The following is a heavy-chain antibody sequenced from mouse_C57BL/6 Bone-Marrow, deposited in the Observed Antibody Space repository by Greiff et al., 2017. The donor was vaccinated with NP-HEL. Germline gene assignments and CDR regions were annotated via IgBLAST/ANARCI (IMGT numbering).Heavy chain of an antibody. J-gene: IGHJ3*01. CDR3: ARDGYYPFAY. Sequence: EVKLVESGGGLVKPGGSLKLSCAASGFNFSDYGMHWVRQAPEKGLEWVAYISSGSSTIYYADTVKGRFTISRDNAKNTLFLQMTSLRSEDTAMYYCARDGYYPFAYWGQGTLVTVSA. V-gene: IGHV5-17*01. CDR2: ISSGSSTI. D-gene: IGHD2-3*01. CDR1: GFNFSDYG.